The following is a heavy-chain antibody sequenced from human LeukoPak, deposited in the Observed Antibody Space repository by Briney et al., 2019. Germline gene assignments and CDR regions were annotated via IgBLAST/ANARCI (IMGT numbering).Heavy chain of an antibody. CDR1: GFTFSDYG. CDR2: IKQDGGEK. V-gene: IGHV3-7*01. Sequence: GGSLRLFCAASGFTFSDYGMNWVRQAPGKGLEWVASIKQDGGEKHYVDSVKGRFTISRDNAKNSLYLQMNSLRAEDTAVYYCARDPTIFGVVISYFFDFWGQGTLVTVSS. J-gene: IGHJ4*02. CDR3: ARDPTIFGVVISYFFDF. D-gene: IGHD3-3*01.